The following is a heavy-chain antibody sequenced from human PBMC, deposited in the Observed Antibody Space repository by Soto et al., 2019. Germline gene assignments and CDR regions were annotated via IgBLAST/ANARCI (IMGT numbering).Heavy chain of an antibody. CDR2: IKSKTDGGTT. J-gene: IGHJ6*02. Sequence: GSLRLSCAASGFTFSNAWMSWVRQAPGKGLEWVGRIKSKTDGGTTDYAAPVKGRFTISRDDSKNTLYLQMNSLKTEDTAVYYCTTYVLRFLEWFQMDVWGQGTTVTVSS. D-gene: IGHD3-3*01. V-gene: IGHV3-15*01. CDR3: TTYVLRFLEWFQMDV. CDR1: GFTFSNAW.